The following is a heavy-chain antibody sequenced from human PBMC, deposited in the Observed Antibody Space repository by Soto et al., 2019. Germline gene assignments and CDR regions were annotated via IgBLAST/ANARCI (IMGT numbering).Heavy chain of an antibody. CDR1: GLTFNDYY. Sequence: GGSLRLSCAGSGLTFNDYYVSWIRQAPGKGLEWISYISRGGISIYYADSVKGRFTVSRDNAKNSVYLQMNSLRAEDTPVYYCARAPSGYWGQGTLVTVSA. D-gene: IGHD6-25*01. J-gene: IGHJ4*02. V-gene: IGHV3-11*01. CDR2: ISRGGISI. CDR3: ARAPSGY.